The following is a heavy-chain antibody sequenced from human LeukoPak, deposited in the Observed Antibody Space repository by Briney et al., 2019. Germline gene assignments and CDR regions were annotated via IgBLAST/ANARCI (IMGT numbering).Heavy chain of an antibody. D-gene: IGHD1-1*01. V-gene: IGHV7-4-1*02. CDR3: ARTTTADY. CDR1: GYTFSDYA. J-gene: IGHJ4*02. Sequence: ASVKVSCKASGYTFSDYAMTWVRQAPGQGLEWMGWINTNTGNPTYAQGFTGRFVFSLDTSVSTAYLQISSLRGEDTAVYYCARTTTADYWGQGTLVTVSS. CDR2: INTNTGNP.